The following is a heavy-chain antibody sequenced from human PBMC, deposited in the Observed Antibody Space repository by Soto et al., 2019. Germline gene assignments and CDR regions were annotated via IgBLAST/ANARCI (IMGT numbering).Heavy chain of an antibody. V-gene: IGHV1-8*02. CDR1: GYTFTSYE. J-gene: IGHJ4*02. CDR2: MNPYSGNT. Sequence: VKVSCKASGYTFTSYEINWVRQAPGQGLEWMGWMNPYSGNTAYAQNFQGRVSMTRNTSISTAYMELSSLRSDDTALYYCARGPGDLGYFDYWGQGALVTVSS. CDR3: ARGPGDLGYFDY. D-gene: IGHD3-10*01.